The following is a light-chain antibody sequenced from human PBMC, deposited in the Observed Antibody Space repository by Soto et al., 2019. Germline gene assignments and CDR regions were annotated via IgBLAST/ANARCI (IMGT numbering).Light chain of an antibody. Sequence: QSVLTQPASVSGSPGQSITISCTGTSSDVGTYKHVSWYQQHPGQAPKLIIYDVSNRPSGISDRFSGSKSGNTASLTISGLQADDEADYYCNSYTGTSALIFGNGTKVTVL. V-gene: IGLV2-14*02. CDR2: DVS. CDR3: NSYTGTSALI. J-gene: IGLJ1*01. CDR1: SSDVGTYKH.